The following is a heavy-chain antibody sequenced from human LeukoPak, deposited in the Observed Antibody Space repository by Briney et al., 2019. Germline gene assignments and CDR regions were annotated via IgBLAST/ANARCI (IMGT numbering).Heavy chain of an antibody. D-gene: IGHD3-10*01. CDR1: GFTFSSYA. CDR2: ITGSGGST. J-gene: IGHJ4*02. CDR3: AKEEGSYYYVDY. Sequence: GGSLRLSCAASGFTFSSYAMSWVRQAPGKGLEWVSAITGSGGSTYYADSVKGRFTISRDNSKSTLYLQMNSLRAEDTAVYYCAKEEGSYYYVDYWGQGTLVTVSP. V-gene: IGHV3-23*01.